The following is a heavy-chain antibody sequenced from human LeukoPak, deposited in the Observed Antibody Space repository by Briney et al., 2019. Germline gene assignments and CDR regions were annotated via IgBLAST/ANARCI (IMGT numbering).Heavy chain of an antibody. D-gene: IGHD2/OR15-2a*01. V-gene: IGHV4-59*01. Sequence: KPSETLSLTCTVPGGSISSDHWNWIRQPPGKGLEWIGCIYYSGRTYYNPSLKSRVSISVDMSKSQFSLRLTSVTAADTAVYYCARKNDFDIWGQGTLVTVSS. J-gene: IGHJ3*02. CDR1: GGSISSDH. CDR3: ARKNDFDI. CDR2: IYYSGRT.